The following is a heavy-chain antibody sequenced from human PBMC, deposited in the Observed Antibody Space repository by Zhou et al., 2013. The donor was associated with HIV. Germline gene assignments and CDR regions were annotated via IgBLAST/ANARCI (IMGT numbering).Heavy chain of an antibody. CDR3: ARDGMDIVVVPAAYGAFDI. Sequence: QVQLVQSGAEVKKPGSSVKVSCKASGGTFSSYAISWVRQAPGQGLEWMGGIIPIFGTANYAQKFQGRVTITADESTSTAYMELSSLRSEDTAVYYCARDGMDIVVVPAAYGAFDIWGQGTMVTVSS. CDR1: GGTFSSYA. CDR2: IIPIFGTA. V-gene: IGHV1-69*12. D-gene: IGHD2-2*03. J-gene: IGHJ3*02.